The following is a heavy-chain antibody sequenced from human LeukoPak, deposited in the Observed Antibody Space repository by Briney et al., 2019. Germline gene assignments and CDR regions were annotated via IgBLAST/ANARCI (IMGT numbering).Heavy chain of an antibody. CDR1: GFTFSSYG. Sequence: GGSLRLFCAASGFTFSSYGMHLVRQAPGKGLQPVAVISYDGSNKYYADSVKGRFTISRDNSKNTLYLQMNSLRAEDTAVYYCAKNVLRFLEWLFDYWGQGTLVTVSS. CDR2: ISYDGSNK. CDR3: AKNVLRFLEWLFDY. V-gene: IGHV3-30*18. D-gene: IGHD3-3*01. J-gene: IGHJ4*02.